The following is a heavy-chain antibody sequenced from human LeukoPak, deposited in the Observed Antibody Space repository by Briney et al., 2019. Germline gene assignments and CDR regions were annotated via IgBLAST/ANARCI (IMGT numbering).Heavy chain of an antibody. CDR3: ARGGVGIAARFVYYYYMDV. V-gene: IGHV1-18*01. Sequence: ASVKVSCKASGYTFTSYGISWVRQAPGQGLEWMGWISAYNGNTNYAQKLQGRVTMTTDTSTSTAYMELRSLRSDDTAVYYCARGGVGIAARFVYYYYMDVWGKGTTVTVSS. CDR1: GYTFTSYG. J-gene: IGHJ6*03. CDR2: ISAYNGNT. D-gene: IGHD6-6*01.